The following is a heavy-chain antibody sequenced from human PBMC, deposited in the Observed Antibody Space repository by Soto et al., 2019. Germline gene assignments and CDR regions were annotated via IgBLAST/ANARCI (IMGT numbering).Heavy chain of an antibody. Sequence: PSETLSLTCTVSGGSISSSSYYWGWIRQPPGKGLEWIGSIYYSGSTYYNPSLKSRVTISVDTSKNQFSLKLSSVTAADTAVYYCARLFHDYGDYGFDYWGQGTLVTVSS. CDR2: IYYSGST. V-gene: IGHV4-39*01. CDR3: ARLFHDYGDYGFDY. D-gene: IGHD4-17*01. CDR1: GGSISSSSYY. J-gene: IGHJ4*02.